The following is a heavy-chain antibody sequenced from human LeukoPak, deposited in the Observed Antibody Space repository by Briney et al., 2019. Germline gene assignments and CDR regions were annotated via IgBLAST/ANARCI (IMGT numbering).Heavy chain of an antibody. CDR2: INHSGST. Sequence: SETLSLTCAVCGGSFSGYYWSWIRQPPGKGLEWIGEINHSGSTNYNPSLKSRVTISVDTSKNQFSLKLSSVTAADTAVYYCARGRKWLKFDYWGQGTLVTVSS. V-gene: IGHV4-34*01. CDR3: ARGRKWLKFDY. D-gene: IGHD5-12*01. J-gene: IGHJ4*02. CDR1: GGSFSGYY.